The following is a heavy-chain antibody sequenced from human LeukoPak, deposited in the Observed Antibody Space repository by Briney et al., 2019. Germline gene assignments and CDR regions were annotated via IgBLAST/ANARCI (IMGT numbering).Heavy chain of an antibody. Sequence: ASVKVSCKASGYTFTPYYVHWVRQAPGQGPEWMGWLHPTTGGTKYAQNFQGRVTMTRDTSITTAYMELSSLRSDDTAVYYCARGDISWDYWGQGTQVTVSS. J-gene: IGHJ4*02. CDR3: ARGDISWDY. V-gene: IGHV1-2*02. CDR1: GYTFTPYY. CDR2: LHPTTGGT.